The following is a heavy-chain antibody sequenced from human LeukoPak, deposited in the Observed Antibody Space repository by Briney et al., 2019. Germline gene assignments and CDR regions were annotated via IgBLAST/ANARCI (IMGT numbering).Heavy chain of an antibody. CDR3: ARSPPVWFGELGVTSFDY. Sequence: SETLSLTCTVSGYSISSGYYWGWIRQPPGKGLAWIGSIYHSGSTYYNPSLKSRVTISVDTSKNQFSLKLSSVTAADTAVYYCARSPPVWFGELGVTSFDYWGQGTLVTVSS. J-gene: IGHJ4*02. V-gene: IGHV4-38-2*02. CDR2: IYHSGST. CDR1: GYSISSGYY. D-gene: IGHD3-10*01.